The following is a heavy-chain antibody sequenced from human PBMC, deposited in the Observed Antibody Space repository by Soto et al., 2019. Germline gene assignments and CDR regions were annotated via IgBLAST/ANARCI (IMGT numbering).Heavy chain of an antibody. CDR3: AREPSGISTSCYAYYYYYGMDV. D-gene: IGHD2-2*01. Sequence: PSQTLSLTCAISGDSVSSNSAAWNWIRQSPSRGLEWLGRTYYRSKWYNDYAVSVKSRITINPDTSKNQFSLQLNSVTPEDTAVYYCAREPSGISTSCYAYYYYYGMDVWGQGTTVTVSS. CDR1: GDSVSSNSAA. J-gene: IGHJ6*02. V-gene: IGHV6-1*01. CDR2: TYYRSKWYN.